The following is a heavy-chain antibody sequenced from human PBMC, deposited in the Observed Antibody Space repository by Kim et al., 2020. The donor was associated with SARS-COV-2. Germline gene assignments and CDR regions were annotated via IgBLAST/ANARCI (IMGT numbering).Heavy chain of an antibody. J-gene: IGHJ6*02. CDR2: ISVGTGST. V-gene: IGHV3-23*01. D-gene: IGHD2-8*01. CDR3: ATAVSQTYYYGMDV. Sequence: GGSLRLSCAASGFTFNNYAMNWVRQAPGKGLEWVSAISVGTGSTYYADSVKGRFTISRDNSKSTLSLQMSSLRAEDTAVYYCATAVSQTYYYGMDVWGQGTTVTVSS. CDR1: GFTFNNYA.